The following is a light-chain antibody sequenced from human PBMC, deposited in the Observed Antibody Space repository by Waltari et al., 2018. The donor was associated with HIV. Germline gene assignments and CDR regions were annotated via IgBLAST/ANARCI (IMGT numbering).Light chain of an antibody. CDR1: F. V-gene: IGLV2-8*01. Sequence: FVSWYQQPPGKAPKPMIFEITTRSSGVPARFSGSKPGNTASLTVSGLQADDEADYYCRSYAGSNNLVFGGGTKLTVL. J-gene: IGLJ2*01. CDR2: EIT. CDR3: RSYAGSNNLV.